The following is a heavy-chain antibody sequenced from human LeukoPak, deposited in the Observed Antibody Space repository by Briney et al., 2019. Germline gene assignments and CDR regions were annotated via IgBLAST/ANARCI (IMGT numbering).Heavy chain of an antibody. CDR3: ARTIRHRAWVYYYYYGMDV. Sequence: ASVKVSCKASGYTFTGYYMHWVRQAPGQGLEWMGWINPNSGGTNYAQKFQGRVTMTRDTSISTAYMELSRLRSDDTAVYYCARTIRHRAWVYYYYYGMDVWGQGTTVTVSS. CDR1: GYTFTGYY. CDR2: INPNSGGT. D-gene: IGHD1-26*01. V-gene: IGHV1-2*02. J-gene: IGHJ6*02.